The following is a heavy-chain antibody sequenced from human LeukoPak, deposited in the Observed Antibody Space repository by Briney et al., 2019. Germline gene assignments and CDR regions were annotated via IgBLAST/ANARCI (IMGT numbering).Heavy chain of an antibody. CDR2: ISAYNGNT. CDR1: GYTFTSYG. CDR3: ARSRGAFITFNFDY. V-gene: IGHV1-18*01. Sequence: ASVKVSCKASGYTFTSYGISWVRQAPGQGLEWMGWISAYNGNTNYAQKVQGRVTMTTDTSTRTAYMELRSLRSDDAAVYYCARSRGAFITFNFDYWGQGTLVTVSS. J-gene: IGHJ4*02. D-gene: IGHD2/OR15-2a*01.